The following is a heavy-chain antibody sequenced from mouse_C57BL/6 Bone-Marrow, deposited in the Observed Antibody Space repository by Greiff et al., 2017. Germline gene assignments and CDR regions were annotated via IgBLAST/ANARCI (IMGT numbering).Heavy chain of an antibody. J-gene: IGHJ2*01. V-gene: IGHV1-81*01. D-gene: IGHD2-3*01. CDR2: IYPRSGNT. CDR1: GYTFTSYG. Sequence: VQLQQSGAELARPGPSVKLSCKASGYTFTSYGISWVKQRTGQGLEWIGEIYPRSGNTYYNEKFKGKATLTADKSSSTAYMELRSLTSEDSAVYFCARSLDGYYDFDYWGQGTTRTVSS. CDR3: ARSLDGYYDFDY.